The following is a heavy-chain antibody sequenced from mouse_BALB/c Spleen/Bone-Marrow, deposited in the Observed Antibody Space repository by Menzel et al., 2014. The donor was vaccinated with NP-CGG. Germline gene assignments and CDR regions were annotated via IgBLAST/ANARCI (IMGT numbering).Heavy chain of an antibody. D-gene: IGHD2-14*01. J-gene: IGHJ3*01. V-gene: IGHV6-6*02. CDR2: IRFKSNIYAT. CDR1: GFTFSNYW. CDR3: NRLYYRYAWFAY. Sequence: EEMLVESGGGLVQPGGSMKLSCVASGFTFSNYWMNWVRQSPEKGLEWVAEIRFKSNIYATHYAATVKGRFTISRDDSKSSVYLQMINLRAEDTDICYCNRLYYRYAWFAYWGQGTLVTVSA.